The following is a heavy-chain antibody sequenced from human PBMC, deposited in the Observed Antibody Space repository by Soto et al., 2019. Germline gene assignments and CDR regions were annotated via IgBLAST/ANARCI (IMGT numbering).Heavy chain of an antibody. CDR3: ARDRALVAPGATDY. Sequence: EVQLVESGGGLVKPGGSLRLSCAASGFTFSSYSMNWVRQAPGKGLEWVSSISSSSSYIYYADSVKGRFTISRDNAKNSLYLQMNSLRAEDTAVYYCARDRALVAPGATDYWGQGTPVTVSS. V-gene: IGHV3-21*01. CDR2: ISSSSSYI. D-gene: IGHD2-8*02. CDR1: GFTFSSYS. J-gene: IGHJ4*02.